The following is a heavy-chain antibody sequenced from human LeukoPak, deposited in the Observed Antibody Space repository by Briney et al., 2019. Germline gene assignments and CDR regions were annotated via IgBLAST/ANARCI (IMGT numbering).Heavy chain of an antibody. J-gene: IGHJ6*02. Sequence: ASVKVSCKASGGTFISYAISWVRQAPGQGLEWMGRIIPILGIANYAQKFQGRVTITADKSTSTAYMELSSLRSEDTAVYYCARDVDIVVVVAATREDYYYGMDVWGQGTTVTVSS. CDR1: GGTFISYA. V-gene: IGHV1-69*04. CDR2: IIPILGIA. CDR3: ARDVDIVVVVAATREDYYYGMDV. D-gene: IGHD2-15*01.